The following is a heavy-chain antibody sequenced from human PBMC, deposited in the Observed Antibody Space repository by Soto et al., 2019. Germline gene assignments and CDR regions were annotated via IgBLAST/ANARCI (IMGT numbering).Heavy chain of an antibody. J-gene: IGHJ6*03. CDR2: ISYDGSNK. Sequence: GGSLRLSCAASGFTFSSYGMHWVRQAPGKGLEWVAVISYDGSNKYYADSVKGRFTISRDNSKNTLYLQMNSLRAEDTAVYYCAKGGSDSSGWYQDYYYYMDVWGKGTTVTVSS. D-gene: IGHD6-19*01. CDR1: GFTFSSYG. CDR3: AKGGSDSSGWYQDYYYYMDV. V-gene: IGHV3-30*18.